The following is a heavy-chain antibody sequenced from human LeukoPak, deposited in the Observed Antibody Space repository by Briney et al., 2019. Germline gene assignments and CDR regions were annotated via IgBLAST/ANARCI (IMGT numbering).Heavy chain of an antibody. D-gene: IGHD5-12*01. J-gene: IGHJ3*02. CDR3: ARGSGYDYRAFDI. V-gene: IGHV1-2*02. CDR2: INPNSGGT. Sequence: GASVKVSCKASGYIFTGYYMHWVRPAPGQGPEWMGWINPNSGGTNYTQKFQGRVTMTRDTSISTAYMEMSRLTSDDTAVYYCARGSGYDYRAFDIWGQGTTVTVSS. CDR1: GYIFTGYY.